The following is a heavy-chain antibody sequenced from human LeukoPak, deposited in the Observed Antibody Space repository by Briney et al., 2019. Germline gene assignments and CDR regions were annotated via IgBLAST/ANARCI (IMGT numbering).Heavy chain of an antibody. V-gene: IGHV1-3*01. J-gene: IGHJ4*02. Sequence: PGGSLRLSCAASGFTFSSYGMHWVRQAPGQRLEWMGWINAGNGNTKYSQKFQGRVTITRDTSASTAYMELSSLRSEDTAVYYCARGGSYPPYYFDYWGQGTLVTVSS. D-gene: IGHD1-26*01. CDR1: GFTFSSYG. CDR3: ARGGSYPPYYFDY. CDR2: INAGNGNT.